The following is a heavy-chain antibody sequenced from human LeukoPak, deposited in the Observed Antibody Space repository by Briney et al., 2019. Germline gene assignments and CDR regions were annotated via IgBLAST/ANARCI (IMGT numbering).Heavy chain of an antibody. CDR2: IHSGDST. CDR1: GFTVSSNY. Sequence: GGSLRLSCAASGFTVSSNYMSWVRQAPGKGLQWVSVIHSGDSTYYADSVKGRFTISRDNSKNTLYLQMNSLRAEDTAVYYCARVPPYSGSYSYYFDYWGQGTLVTVSS. J-gene: IGHJ4*02. D-gene: IGHD1-26*01. CDR3: ARVPPYSGSYSYYFDY. V-gene: IGHV3-66*02.